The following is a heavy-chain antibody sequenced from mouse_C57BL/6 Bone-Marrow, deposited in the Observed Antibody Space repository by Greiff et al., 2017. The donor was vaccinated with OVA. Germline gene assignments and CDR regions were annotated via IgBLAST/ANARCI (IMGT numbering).Heavy chain of an antibody. Sequence: QVQLQQSGPELVKPGASVKISCKASGYAFSSSWMNWVKQRPGKGLEWIGRIYPGDGDTNYNGKFKGKATLTADKSSSTAYMQLSSLTSEDSAFYFCARSDDGSLYYFDYWGQGTTLTVSS. CDR2: IYPGDGDT. D-gene: IGHD1-1*01. V-gene: IGHV1-82*01. CDR1: GYAFSSSW. CDR3: ARSDDGSLYYFDY. J-gene: IGHJ2*01.